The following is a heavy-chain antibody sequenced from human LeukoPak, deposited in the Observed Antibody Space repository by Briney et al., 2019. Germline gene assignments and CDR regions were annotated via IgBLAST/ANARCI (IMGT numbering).Heavy chain of an antibody. CDR2: IIPIFGTA. CDR1: GGTFSSYA. D-gene: IGHD5-12*01. Sequence: SSVTVSFKASGGTFSSYAISWVRQAPGQGLEWMGGIIPIFGTANSAQKFQGRVTITADESTSTAYMELSSLRSEDTAVYYCARDASGSHHGKYYFDYWGQGTLVTVSS. CDR3: ARDASGSHHGKYYFDY. V-gene: IGHV1-69*01. J-gene: IGHJ4*02.